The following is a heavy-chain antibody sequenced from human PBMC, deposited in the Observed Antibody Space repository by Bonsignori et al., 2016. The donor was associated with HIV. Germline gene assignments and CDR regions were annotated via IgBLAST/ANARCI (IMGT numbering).Heavy chain of an antibody. J-gene: IGHJ3*02. Sequence: VRQMPGKGLEWVSYISSSGSTIYYADSVKGRFTISRDNAKNSLYLQMNSLRAEDTAVYYCARAFPNSQFNDAFDIWGQGDNGHRLL. V-gene: IGHV3-48*03. D-gene: IGHD4-23*01. CDR2: ISSSGSTI. CDR3: ARAFPNSQFNDAFDI.